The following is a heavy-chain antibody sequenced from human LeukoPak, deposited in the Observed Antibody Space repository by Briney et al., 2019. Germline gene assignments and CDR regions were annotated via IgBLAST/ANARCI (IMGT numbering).Heavy chain of an antibody. Sequence: GGSLRLSFAAPGFPFSSYPIPWVRQATGKGLEWVSAIGTAGDTYYPGSVKGRFTISKENAKNSLYLQMNSLRAGDTAVYYCARSPLNYFDSTWAFDIWGQGTMVTVSS. V-gene: IGHV3-13*01. CDR2: IGTAGDT. CDR1: GFPFSSYP. J-gene: IGHJ3*02. CDR3: ARSPLNYFDSTWAFDI. D-gene: IGHD3-22*01.